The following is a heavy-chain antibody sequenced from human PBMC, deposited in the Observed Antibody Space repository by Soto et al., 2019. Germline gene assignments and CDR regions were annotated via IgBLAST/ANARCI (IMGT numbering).Heavy chain of an antibody. CDR2: VFYTGSA. Sequence: QVQLQESGPGLVEASETLSLTCTVSGGSLGSYYWSWIRQPPWKGLEWIGYVFYTGSANYNASLKSRVSISLDTANYKYSQKVSSVTAADTDVYYWERDGDGRMTTNPYHYNGMDVWGPGTTVTVSS. J-gene: IGHJ6*02. CDR1: GGSLGSYY. D-gene: IGHD4-4*01. CDR3: ERDGDGRMTTNPYHYNGMDV. V-gene: IGHV4-59*01.